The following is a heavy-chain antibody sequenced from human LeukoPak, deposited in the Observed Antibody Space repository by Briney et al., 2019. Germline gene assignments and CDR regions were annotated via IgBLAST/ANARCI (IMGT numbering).Heavy chain of an antibody. V-gene: IGHV3-30*02. CDR1: GFTFSSYG. Sequence: GGSLRLSCAASGFTFSSYGMHWVRRAPGKGLEWVAFIRYDGSNKYYADSVKGRFTISRDNSKNTLYLQMNSLRAGDTAVYYCAKSGYGTLNWFDPWGQGTLVTVSS. CDR3: AKSGYGTLNWFDP. CDR2: IRYDGSNK. D-gene: IGHD5-12*01. J-gene: IGHJ5*02.